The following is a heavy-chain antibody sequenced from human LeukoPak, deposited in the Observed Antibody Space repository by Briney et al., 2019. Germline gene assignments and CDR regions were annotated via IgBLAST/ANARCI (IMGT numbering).Heavy chain of an antibody. CDR3: ARSVRGAMSGYYYYMDV. D-gene: IGHD3-10*01. CDR1: GGSISSYY. J-gene: IGHJ6*03. CDR2: IYYSGST. Sequence: SETLSLTCTVSGGSISSYYWSWIRQPAGKGLEWIGYIYYSGSTNYNPSLKSRVTISVDTSKNQFSLKLSSVTAADTAVYYCARSVRGAMSGYYYYMDVWGKGTTVTISS. V-gene: IGHV4-59*08.